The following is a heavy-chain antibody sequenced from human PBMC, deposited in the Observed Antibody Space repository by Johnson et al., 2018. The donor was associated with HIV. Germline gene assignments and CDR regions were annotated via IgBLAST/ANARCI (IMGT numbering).Heavy chain of an antibody. Sequence: VQLVESRGVLVQPGRSLRLSCVASGFTFDDYGMSWVRQAPGKGLEWVSGINWNGGSTGYADSVKGRFTISRDNSKNTLYLQMNSLRAEDTAVYYCARVWYSSSWYGDAFDIWGQGTMVTVSS. CDR1: GFTFDDYG. D-gene: IGHD6-13*01. CDR3: ARVWYSSSWYGDAFDI. J-gene: IGHJ3*02. CDR2: INWNGGST. V-gene: IGHV3-20*04.